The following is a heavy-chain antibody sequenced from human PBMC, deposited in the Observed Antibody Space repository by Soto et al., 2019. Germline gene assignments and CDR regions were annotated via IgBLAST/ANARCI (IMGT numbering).Heavy chain of an antibody. J-gene: IGHJ6*02. CDR2: IYHSGNT. Sequence: SETLSLTCDVSGGSISSGGFFLICIGQSPWNGLELIGHIYHSGNTYYSPSLKSRATISEDRATNQISLKLTSVTAADTAVYYCARGRDDILTGYYPPTMDVWGQGTTVTVS. CDR1: GGSISSGGFF. V-gene: IGHV4-30-2*06. CDR3: ARGRDDILTGYYPPTMDV. D-gene: IGHD3-9*01.